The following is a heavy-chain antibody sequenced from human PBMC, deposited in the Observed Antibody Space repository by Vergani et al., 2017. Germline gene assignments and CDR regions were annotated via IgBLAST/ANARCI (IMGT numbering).Heavy chain of an antibody. J-gene: IGHJ6*02. V-gene: IGHV1-2*04. CDR2: INPNSGGT. D-gene: IGHD2-21*01. Sequence: QVQLVQSGAEVKKPGASVKVSCKASGYTFTGYYMHWVRQAPGQGLEWMGWINPNSGGTNYAQKFQCWVTMTRDTSISTAYMELSRLRSDDTAVYYCARVVEGDKKDYYGMDVWGQGTTVTVSS. CDR3: ARVVEGDKKDYYGMDV. CDR1: GYTFTGYY.